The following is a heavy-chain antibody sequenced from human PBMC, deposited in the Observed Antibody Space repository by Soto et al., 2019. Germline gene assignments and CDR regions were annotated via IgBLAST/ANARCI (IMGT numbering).Heavy chain of an antibody. Sequence: GGSLRLSCAASGFTFSSYGMHWVRQAPGKGLEWVAVIWYDGSNKYYADSVKGRFTISRDNSKNTLYLQMNSLRAEDTAVYYCARGGHHPPTDYSVDTLYYYYYYYMDVWGKGTTVTVSS. CDR1: GFTFSSYG. CDR3: ARGGHHPPTDYSVDTLYYYYYYYMDV. V-gene: IGHV3-33*01. D-gene: IGHD4-4*01. CDR2: IWYDGSNK. J-gene: IGHJ6*03.